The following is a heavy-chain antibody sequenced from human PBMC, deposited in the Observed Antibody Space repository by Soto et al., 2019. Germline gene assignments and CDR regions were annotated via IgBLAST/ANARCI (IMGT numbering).Heavy chain of an antibody. CDR1: GYTFTSYG. Sequence: ASVKVSCKASGYTFTSYGISWVRQAPGQGLEWMGWISAYNGNTNYAQKLQGRVTMTTDTSTSTAYMELRSLRSDDTAVYYCARTKMATIYWYFDLWGRGTLVTVSS. J-gene: IGHJ2*01. D-gene: IGHD5-12*01. CDR3: ARTKMATIYWYFDL. V-gene: IGHV1-18*01. CDR2: ISAYNGNT.